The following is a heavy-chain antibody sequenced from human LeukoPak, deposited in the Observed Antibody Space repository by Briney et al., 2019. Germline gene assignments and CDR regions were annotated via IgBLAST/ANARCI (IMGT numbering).Heavy chain of an antibody. Sequence: SETLSLTCTVSGGSISSSSYYWGWIRQPPGKGLEWIGSIYYSGSTYYNPSLKSRVTISVDTSKNQFSLKLCSVTAADTAVYYCARRTTRSTGRYFDYWGQGTLVTVSS. CDR1: GGSISSSSYY. J-gene: IGHJ4*02. CDR3: ARRTTRSTGRYFDY. D-gene: IGHD2-8*02. CDR2: IYYSGST. V-gene: IGHV4-39*01.